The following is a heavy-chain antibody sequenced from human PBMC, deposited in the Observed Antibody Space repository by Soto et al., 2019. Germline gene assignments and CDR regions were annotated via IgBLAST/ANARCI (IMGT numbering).Heavy chain of an antibody. CDR2: ILHDGTKK. CDR1: GFSFSDFA. CDR3: ARETTVTTSGY. V-gene: IGHV3-30-3*01. Sequence: PGGSLRLSXEASGFSFSDFAMHWVRQTPGKGLERVAIILHDGTKKYYADSVKGRFTISRDNSKNTLYLQMNSLRAEDPAVYYCARETTVTTSGYWGQGTLVTVSS. J-gene: IGHJ4*02. D-gene: IGHD4-17*01.